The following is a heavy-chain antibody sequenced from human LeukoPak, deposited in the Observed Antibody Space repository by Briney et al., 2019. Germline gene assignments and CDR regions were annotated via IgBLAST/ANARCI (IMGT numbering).Heavy chain of an antibody. CDR2: INPNSGGT. CDR1: GYTFTGYY. CDR3: ARNRVPARGYYDILTGYFY. Sequence: ASVKVSCKASGYTFTGYYMHWVRQAPGQGLEWMGWINPNSGGTNYAQKFQGRVTTTRDTSISTAYMELSRLRSDDTAVYYCARNRVPARGYYDILTGYFYWGQGTLVTVSS. D-gene: IGHD3-9*01. V-gene: IGHV1-2*02. J-gene: IGHJ4*02.